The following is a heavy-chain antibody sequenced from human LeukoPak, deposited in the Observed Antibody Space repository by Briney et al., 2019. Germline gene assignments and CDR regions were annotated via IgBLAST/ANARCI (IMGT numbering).Heavy chain of an antibody. CDR1: GLTFSNYA. V-gene: IGHV3-23*01. CDR3: AKALRTDYYYYMDV. CDR2: ISGSAGST. J-gene: IGHJ6*03. Sequence: PGGSLRLSCAASGLTFSNYAMNWVRQAPGKGLEWVSTISGSAGSTYYADAVKGRFTISRDNSKSTLYLQMNSLRADDTAVYYCAKALRTDYYYYMDVWGKGTTVTVSS.